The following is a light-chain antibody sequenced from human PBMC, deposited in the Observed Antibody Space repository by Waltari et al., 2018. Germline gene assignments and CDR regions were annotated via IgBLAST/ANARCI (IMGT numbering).Light chain of an antibody. Sequence: DFQLTQPPSFLSASVGDRVPITCRASQGISRHLAWYQQKPGEAPKPLIYDVSTLQSGVPSRFSGSGFGTEFTLTISSLQPEDSATYYCQKLDNYPPPTFGQGTRLEI. V-gene: IGKV1-9*01. CDR3: QKLDNYPPPT. J-gene: IGKJ5*01. CDR2: DVS. CDR1: QGISRH.